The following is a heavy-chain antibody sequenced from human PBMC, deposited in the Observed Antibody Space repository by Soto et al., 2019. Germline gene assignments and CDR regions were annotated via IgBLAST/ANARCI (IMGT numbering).Heavy chain of an antibody. J-gene: IGHJ6*02. Sequence: SETLSLTCTVSGGSISSGGYYWSWIRQHPGKGLEWIGYIYYSGSTYYNPSLKSRVTISVDTSKNQFSLKLSSVTAADTAAYYCARDQWRGGYGMDVWGQGNKVTVSS. CDR3: ARDQWRGGYGMDV. D-gene: IGHD6-19*01. V-gene: IGHV4-31*03. CDR1: GGSISSGGYY. CDR2: IYYSGST.